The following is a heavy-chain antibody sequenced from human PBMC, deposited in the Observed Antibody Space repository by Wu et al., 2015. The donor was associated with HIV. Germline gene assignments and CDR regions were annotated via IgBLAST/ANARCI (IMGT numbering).Heavy chain of an antibody. Sequence: QVQLVQSGAEVKKPGASVKVSCKASGYTFTGYYMHWVRQAPGQGLEWMGWINPNSGGTNYAQKFQGRVTMTRDTSISTAYMELSRLRSDDTAVYYCARQRDYGDYHWYFDLWGPWPPWSLSP. V-gene: IGHV1-2*02. CDR3: ARQRDYGDYHWYFDL. D-gene: IGHD4-17*01. CDR2: INPNSGGT. CDR1: GYTFTGYY. J-gene: IGHJ2*01.